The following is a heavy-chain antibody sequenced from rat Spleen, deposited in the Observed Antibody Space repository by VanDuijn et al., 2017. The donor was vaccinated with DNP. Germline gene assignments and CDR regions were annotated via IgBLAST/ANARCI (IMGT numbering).Heavy chain of an antibody. CDR1: GFTFSNYG. V-gene: IGHV5-19*01. CDR3: ASRPPPTRGPFDY. CDR2: IGPSGGNI. Sequence: EVQLVESGGGLVQPGRSMKLSCAALGFTFSNYGIHWIRQGPTKGLEWVAAIGPSGGNIYYRDSVKGRFTMSSDDARSTLYLQMDSLRSEDTATYYCASRPPPTRGPFDYWGQGVTVTVSS. J-gene: IGHJ2*01. D-gene: IGHD1-4*01.